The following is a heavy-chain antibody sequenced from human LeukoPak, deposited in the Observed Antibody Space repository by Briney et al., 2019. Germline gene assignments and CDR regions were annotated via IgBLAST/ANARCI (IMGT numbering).Heavy chain of an antibody. D-gene: IGHD1-26*01. Sequence: PSETLSLTCAVYGGSFSGYYWSWVRQPPGKGLEWIGEINHSGSTNYNPSLKSRVTISVDTSKNQFSLKLSSVTAADTAVYYCASLEKNGIVGATSRAFDIWGQGTMVTVSS. CDR3: ASLEKNGIVGATSRAFDI. V-gene: IGHV4-34*01. CDR2: INHSGST. J-gene: IGHJ3*02. CDR1: GGSFSGYY.